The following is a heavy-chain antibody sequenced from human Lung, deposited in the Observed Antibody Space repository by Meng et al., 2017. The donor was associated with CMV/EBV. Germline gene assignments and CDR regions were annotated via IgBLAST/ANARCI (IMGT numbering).Heavy chain of an antibody. V-gene: IGHV4-4*02. Sequence: VQLKESGQGLVKPSGTLALTCAGSGGSLSSRNWWSWVRQPPGKGLEWIGEIYHSGSTNYNPSLKSRVTISVDESKNQFSLRLSSVTAADTAVYYCARVGAYCGGDCYHPRWGQGTLVTVSS. CDR3: ARVGAYCGGDCYHPR. D-gene: IGHD2-21*02. CDR2: IYHSGST. J-gene: IGHJ4*02. CDR1: GGSLSSRNW.